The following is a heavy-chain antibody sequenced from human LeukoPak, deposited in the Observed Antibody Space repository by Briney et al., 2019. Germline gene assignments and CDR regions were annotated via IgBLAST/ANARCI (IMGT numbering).Heavy chain of an antibody. V-gene: IGHV3-23*01. Sequence: GGSLRLSCVASGFTFSTYGMSWVRQAPGKGLEWVAVAGDSAQTTHYADSVKGRFFVSRDNSRNTVHLQMNRLRAEDTALYFCTKDSFTVIRGVGSGDGFAVWGQGTMVTVSS. CDR3: TKDSFTVIRGVGSGDGFAV. J-gene: IGHJ3*01. D-gene: IGHD3-10*01. CDR1: GFTFSTYG. CDR2: AGDSAQTT.